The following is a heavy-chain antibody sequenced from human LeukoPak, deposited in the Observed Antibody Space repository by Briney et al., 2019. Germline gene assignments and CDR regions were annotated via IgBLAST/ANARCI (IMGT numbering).Heavy chain of an antibody. CDR2: ISGSAGST. J-gene: IGHJ5*02. Sequence: GGSLRLSCAASGFTFSSYWMNWARQAPGKGLEWVSAISGSAGSTYYADSVKGRFTISRDNSKNTLYLQMNSLRAEDTAIYYCAKDLGDYTSSWSMYNWFDPWGQGTLVTVSS. CDR1: GFTFSSYW. CDR3: AKDLGDYTSSWSMYNWFDP. V-gene: IGHV3-23*01. D-gene: IGHD6-13*01.